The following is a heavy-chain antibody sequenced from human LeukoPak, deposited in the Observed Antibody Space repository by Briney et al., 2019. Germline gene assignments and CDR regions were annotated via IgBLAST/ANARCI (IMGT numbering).Heavy chain of an antibody. CDR1: GFTFSNYD. CDR2: IWYDGSNK. D-gene: IGHD5-18*01. Sequence: GGSLRLSCAASGFTFSNYDMHWVRRAPDKGLEWVAVIWYDGSNKYYADSVKGRFTISRDISKNTLNLQMNSLRVEDTAVYYCARDGLHTAHFDYWGQGTLVTVSS. J-gene: IGHJ4*02. CDR3: ARDGLHTAHFDY. V-gene: IGHV3-33*01.